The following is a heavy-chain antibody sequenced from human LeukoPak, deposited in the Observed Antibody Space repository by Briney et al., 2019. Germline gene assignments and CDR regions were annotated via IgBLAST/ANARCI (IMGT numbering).Heavy chain of an antibody. J-gene: IGHJ4*02. Sequence: GESLKISCKGSGYSFTTYWIGWVRQMPGKGLEWMGIIYPGDSDTRYSPSFQGQVTISPDKSISTAYLQWSSLKASDTAMYYCARTYCGGDCYYNYFDSWGQGTLVTVSS. CDR3: ARTYCGGDCYYNYFDS. D-gene: IGHD2-21*02. CDR1: GYSFTTYW. CDR2: IYPGDSDT. V-gene: IGHV5-51*01.